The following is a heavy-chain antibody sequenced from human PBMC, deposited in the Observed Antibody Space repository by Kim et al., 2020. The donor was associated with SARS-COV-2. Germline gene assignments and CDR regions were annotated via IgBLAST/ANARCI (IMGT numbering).Heavy chain of an antibody. J-gene: IGHJ4*02. CDR1: GGSISSGGYY. CDR3: ARDHGGDYEMDY. D-gene: IGHD4-17*01. Sequence: SETLSLTCTVSGGSISSGGYYWSWIRQHPGKGLEWIGYIYYSGSTYYNPSLKSRVTISVDTSKNQFSLKLSSVTAADTAVYYYARDHGGDYEMDYWGQGTLVTVSS. CDR2: IYYSGST. V-gene: IGHV4-31*03.